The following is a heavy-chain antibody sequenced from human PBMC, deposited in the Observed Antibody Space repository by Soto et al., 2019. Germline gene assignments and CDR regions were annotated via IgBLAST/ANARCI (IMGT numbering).Heavy chain of an antibody. V-gene: IGHV1-18*01. Sequence: QVHLVQSGAEVKKPGASVKVSCKGSGYTFTSYGITWVRQAPGQGLEWMGWISAHNGNTDYAQKLQGRVTVTRDTSTRTAYMELRSLRSDDTAVDYCARGRYGDYWGQGALVTVS. J-gene: IGHJ4*02. D-gene: IGHD1-1*01. CDR1: GYTFTSYG. CDR2: ISAHNGNT. CDR3: ARGRYGDY.